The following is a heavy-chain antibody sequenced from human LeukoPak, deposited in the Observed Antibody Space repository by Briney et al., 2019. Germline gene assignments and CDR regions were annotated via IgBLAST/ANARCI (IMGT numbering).Heavy chain of an antibody. Sequence: SVKVSCKASGGTFSSYTISWVRQAPGQGLEWMGRIIPILGIANYVQKFQGRVTITADKSTSTAYMELSSLRSEDTAVYYCATDRTLYCSSTSCYDSRTSHIWGQGTMVTVSS. V-gene: IGHV1-69*04. CDR2: IIPILGIA. CDR1: GGTFSSYT. J-gene: IGHJ3*02. D-gene: IGHD2-2*01. CDR3: ATDRTLYCSSTSCYDSRTSHI.